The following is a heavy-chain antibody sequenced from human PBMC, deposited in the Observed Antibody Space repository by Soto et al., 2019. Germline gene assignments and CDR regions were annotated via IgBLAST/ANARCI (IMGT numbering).Heavy chain of an antibody. CDR2: IYSGGST. V-gene: IGHV3-53*01. CDR3: ARDREFHGSPYGMDV. D-gene: IGHD3-10*01. J-gene: IGHJ6*02. CDR1: EFTVSSNY. Sequence: GGSLRLSCAASEFTVSSNYMNWVRQAPGKGLEWVSAIYSGGSTYYADSVKGRFTISRDTSKSTLYLQMNSLRAEDTAVYYCARDREFHGSPYGMDVWGQGTTVTVSS.